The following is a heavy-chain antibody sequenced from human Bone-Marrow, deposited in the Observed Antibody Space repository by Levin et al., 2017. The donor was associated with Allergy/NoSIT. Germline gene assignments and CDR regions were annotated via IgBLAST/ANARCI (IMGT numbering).Heavy chain of an antibody. V-gene: IGHV3-48*03. J-gene: IGHJ4*02. CDR2: ISGPGSTI. CDR1: GFTFSSYE. Sequence: GESLRLSCAASGFTFSSYEMNWVRQAPGKGLEWISYISGPGSTIYYADSVKGRFTISRDNAKNSLYLQMNSLRAEDTAVYYCAREQYASGRAADYWGQGTLVTVSS. CDR3: AREQYASGRAADY. D-gene: IGHD3-10*01.